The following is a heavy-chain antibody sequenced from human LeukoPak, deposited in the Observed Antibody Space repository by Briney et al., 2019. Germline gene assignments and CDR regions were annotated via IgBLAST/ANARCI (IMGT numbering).Heavy chain of an antibody. J-gene: IGHJ4*02. CDR2: IYHSGST. CDR3: ASDLLWFGELMSDY. V-gene: IGHV4-38-2*02. Sequence: SETLSLTCTVSGYSISSGYFWGWIRQPPGRGLEWIGNIYHSGSTYYNPSLKSRVTISVDTSKNQFSLKLSSVTAADTAVYYCASDLLWFGELMSDYWGQGTLVTVSS. D-gene: IGHD3-10*01. CDR1: GYSISSGYF.